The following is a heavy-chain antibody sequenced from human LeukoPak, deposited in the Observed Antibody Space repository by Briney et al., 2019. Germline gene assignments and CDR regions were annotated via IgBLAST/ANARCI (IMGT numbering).Heavy chain of an antibody. CDR3: ARGVRDGYYFDY. Sequence: PSETLSLTCTVSGGSISSYYWSWIRQPPGKGLEWIGYIYYSGSTNYNPSLKSRVTISVDTSKNQFSLKLSSVTAADTAVYYCARGVRDGYYFDYWGQGTLVTVSS. CDR2: IYYSGST. J-gene: IGHJ4*02. CDR1: GGSISSYY. V-gene: IGHV4-59*01. D-gene: IGHD5-24*01.